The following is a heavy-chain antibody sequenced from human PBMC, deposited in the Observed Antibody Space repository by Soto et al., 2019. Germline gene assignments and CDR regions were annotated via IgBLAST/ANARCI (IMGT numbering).Heavy chain of an antibody. CDR1: GYTFTSYG. J-gene: IGHJ6*02. Sequence: QVQLVQSGAEVKKPGASVKVSCKASGYTFTSYGISWVRQAPGQGLEWMGWISAYDGNTNYAQKLQGRVTMTTDTSTSTAYMELRSLRSDDTAVYYCASGGGGYYGSGSYYENYYYYGMDVWGQGTTVTVSS. D-gene: IGHD3-10*01. V-gene: IGHV1-18*01. CDR3: ASGGGGYYGSGSYYENYYYYGMDV. CDR2: ISAYDGNT.